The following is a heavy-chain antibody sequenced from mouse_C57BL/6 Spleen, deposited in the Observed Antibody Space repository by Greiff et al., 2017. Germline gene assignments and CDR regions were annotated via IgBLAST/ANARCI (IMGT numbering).Heavy chain of an antibody. J-gene: IGHJ4*01. V-gene: IGHV1-15*01. D-gene: IGHD1-1*01. CDR3: TYYYGSSYYYAMDY. CDR1: GYTFTDYE. Sequence: QVQLKQSGAELVRPGASVTLSCKASGYTFTDYEMHWVKQTPVHGLEWIGAIDPETGGTAYNQKFKGKAILTADKSSSTAYMELRSLTSEDSAVYYCTYYYGSSYYYAMDYWGQGTSVTVSS. CDR2: IDPETGGT.